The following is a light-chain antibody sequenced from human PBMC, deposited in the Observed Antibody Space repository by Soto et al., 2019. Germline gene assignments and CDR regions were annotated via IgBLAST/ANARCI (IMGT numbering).Light chain of an antibody. Sequence: EIVLTQSPGTLSLSPWERATLSCRASQSVSGRYLAWYQQKPGQAPRLLIYGASSRATGIPDRFSGGGSGTDFTLTISRLEPGDFAVYFCQQYGGFPITFGQGTRLENK. CDR1: QSVSGRY. CDR2: GAS. J-gene: IGKJ5*01. V-gene: IGKV3-20*01. CDR3: QQYGGFPIT.